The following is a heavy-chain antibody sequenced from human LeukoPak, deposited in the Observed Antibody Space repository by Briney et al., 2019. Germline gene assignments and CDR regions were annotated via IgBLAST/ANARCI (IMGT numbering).Heavy chain of an antibody. Sequence: GGSLRLSCAASGFTFSSYAMSWVRQAPGKGLEWVAGISYDGRHIYYAESVKGRFTISRDNSKNTLYLQMNSLGPEDTAVYYCANGRFAETAEFDYWGQGTLVTVSS. CDR3: ANGRFAETAEFDY. V-gene: IGHV3-30*18. D-gene: IGHD2-21*02. J-gene: IGHJ4*02. CDR2: ISYDGRHI. CDR1: GFTFSSYA.